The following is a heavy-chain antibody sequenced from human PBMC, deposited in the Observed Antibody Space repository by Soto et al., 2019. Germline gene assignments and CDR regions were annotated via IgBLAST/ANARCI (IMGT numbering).Heavy chain of an antibody. Sequence: XSVKVSCKASVYTFTTHNINWVRQATGQGLEWMGWMNPNSGTTGYAQKFQDRITLTRDTSKTTAYMELSSLTSYEPAVYCFVRYGVAAPYWGQGTQVTVSS. CDR2: MNPNSGTT. CDR1: VYTFTTHN. CDR3: VRYGVAAPY. D-gene: IGHD2-8*01. J-gene: IGHJ4*01. V-gene: IGHV1-8*02.